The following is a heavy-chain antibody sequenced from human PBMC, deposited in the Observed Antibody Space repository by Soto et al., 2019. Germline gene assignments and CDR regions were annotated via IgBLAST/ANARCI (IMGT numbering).Heavy chain of an antibody. CDR3: VVGYCSGGSCYRFMDY. J-gene: IGHJ4*02. V-gene: IGHV3-33*01. Sequence: QVQLVESGGGVVQPGRSLRLSCAASGFTFSSYGMHWVRQAPGKGLQWVAVIWYDGTNKYYADSVKGRFTISRDNSKNTLYLHMNSLRAEDTAVYYCVVGYCSGGSCYRFMDYWGQGTLVTVSS. CDR2: IWYDGTNK. D-gene: IGHD2-15*01. CDR1: GFTFSSYG.